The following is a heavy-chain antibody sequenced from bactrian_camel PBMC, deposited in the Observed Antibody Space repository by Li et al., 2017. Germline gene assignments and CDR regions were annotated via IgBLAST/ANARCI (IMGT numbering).Heavy chain of an antibody. CDR3: ASPGTEDY. J-gene: IGHJ4*01. Sequence: QLVESGGGLVQPGGSLTLSCAASGFPFSSYSMTWVRQSPLKGLEWLSTIYGDGTTTYYLDAVMGRFTISRDNTRNTVYLRMNSLKSEDTALYYCASPGTEDYWGQGTQVTVS. D-gene: IGHD7*01. V-gene: IGHV3-2*01. CDR2: IYGDGTTT. CDR1: GFPFSSYS.